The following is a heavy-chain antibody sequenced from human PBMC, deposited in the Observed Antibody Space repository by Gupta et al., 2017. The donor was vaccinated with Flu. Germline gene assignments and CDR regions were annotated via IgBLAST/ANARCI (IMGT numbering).Heavy chain of an antibody. Sequence: EVQLVESGGGLVQPGGSLRLSCAASGFTFSDPYMDWVRQTPGKGLEWVARIKNKASGYTTQDAASVKGRFIISRDDSKNSLPLQMNSLNTEDTAIYYCIRDWNTAMFDWGQGALVTVSS. V-gene: IGHV3-72*01. J-gene: IGHJ4*02. CDR3: IRDWNTAMFD. CDR1: GFTFSDPY. CDR2: IKNKASGYTT. D-gene: IGHD5-18*01.